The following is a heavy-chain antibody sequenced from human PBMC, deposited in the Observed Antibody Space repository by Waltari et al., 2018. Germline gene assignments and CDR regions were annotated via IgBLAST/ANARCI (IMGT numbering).Heavy chain of an antibody. V-gene: IGHV3-48*04. J-gene: IGHJ4*02. CDR3: ARAAGSGSYYHFDY. Sequence: EVQLVESGGGLVQPGGSLRLSCAASGFTFSSYSMNWVRQAPGKGLEWVSYISSSSSTIYYADSVKGRFTISRDNAKNSLYLQMNSLRAEDTAVYYCARAAGSGSYYHFDYWGQGTLVTVSS. D-gene: IGHD3-10*01. CDR2: ISSSSSTI. CDR1: GFTFSSYS.